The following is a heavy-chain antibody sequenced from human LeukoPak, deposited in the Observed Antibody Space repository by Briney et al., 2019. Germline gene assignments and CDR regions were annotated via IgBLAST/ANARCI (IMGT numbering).Heavy chain of an antibody. Sequence: GGSLRLSCAASGFTFTNYWTSWVRQAPGKGLEWVANMNQDGSKKYYMDSVKGRFTISRDNAKNSLYLQMNSLRAEDTAVYYCATNNGRNYWGQGTLVTVSS. J-gene: IGHJ4*02. V-gene: IGHV3-7*02. CDR1: GFTFTNYW. D-gene: IGHD1-1*01. CDR3: ATNNGRNY. CDR2: MNQDGSKK.